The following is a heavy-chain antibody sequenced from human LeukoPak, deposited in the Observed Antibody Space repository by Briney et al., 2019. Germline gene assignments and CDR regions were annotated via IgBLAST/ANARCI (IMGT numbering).Heavy chain of an antibody. CDR2: IKSKTDGGTT. CDR3: TTGGLWSGYYVY. V-gene: IGHV3-15*01. CDR1: EFTFSNAW. D-gene: IGHD3-3*01. Sequence: GSLRLSCAASEFTFSNAWMSWVRQAPGKGLEWVGRIKSKTDGGTTDYAAPVKGRFTISRDDSKNTLYLQMNSLKTEDTAVFYCTTGGLWSGYYVYWGQGTLVTVSS. J-gene: IGHJ4*02.